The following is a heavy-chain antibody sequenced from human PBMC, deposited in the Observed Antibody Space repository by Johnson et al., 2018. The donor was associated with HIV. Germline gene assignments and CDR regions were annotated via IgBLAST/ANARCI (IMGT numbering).Heavy chain of an antibody. D-gene: IGHD3-3*01. CDR1: GFTVSSNY. J-gene: IGHJ3*02. Sequence: EVHLVESGGGLVQPGGSLRLSCAASGFTVSSNYMSWVRQAPGKGLEWVSVIYSGDSTYYSDSVKGRFTISRDNSKNTLYLQMNSLRAEDTAVYYCARGYTIGAFDIWGQGTMVTVSS. CDR3: ARGYTIGAFDI. CDR2: IYSGDST. V-gene: IGHV3-66*01.